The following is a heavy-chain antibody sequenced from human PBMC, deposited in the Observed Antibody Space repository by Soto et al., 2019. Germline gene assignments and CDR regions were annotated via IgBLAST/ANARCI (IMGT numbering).Heavy chain of an antibody. D-gene: IGHD4-17*01. CDR2: ISYDGSNK. V-gene: IGHV3-30*18. CDR3: AKDRRGLRECDTLDY. J-gene: IGHJ4*02. CDR1: GFTFSSYG. Sequence: QVQLVESGGGVVQPGRSLRLSCAASGFTFSSYGMHWVRQAPGKGLEWVAVISYDGSNKYYADSVKGRFTISRDNSKNTLYLKMNSLRAEDTAVYYCAKDRRGLRECDTLDYWGQGTLVTVSS.